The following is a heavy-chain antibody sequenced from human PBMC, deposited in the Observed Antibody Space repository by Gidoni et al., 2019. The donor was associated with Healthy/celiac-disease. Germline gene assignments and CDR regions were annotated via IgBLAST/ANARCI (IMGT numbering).Heavy chain of an antibody. Sequence: QLQLQASGPGLVKPSETLSLTCTVSGGSISSSSYYWGWIRQPPGKGLEWIGSIYYSGSTYYNPSLKSRVTISVDTSKNQFSLKLSSVTAADTAVYYCARHEGGYDFWSGALDYWGQGTLVTVSS. CDR2: IYYSGST. CDR1: GGSISSSSYY. D-gene: IGHD3-3*01. J-gene: IGHJ4*02. V-gene: IGHV4-39*01. CDR3: ARHEGGYDFWSGALDY.